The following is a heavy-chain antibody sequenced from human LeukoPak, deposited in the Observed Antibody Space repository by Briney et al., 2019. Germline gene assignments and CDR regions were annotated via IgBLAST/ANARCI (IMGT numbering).Heavy chain of an antibody. CDR3: ARGPVMTTVTTFDY. CDR2: IIPILGIA. V-gene: IGHV1-69*04. J-gene: IGHJ4*02. D-gene: IGHD4-11*01. CDR1: GGTFSSYA. Sequence: ASVKVSCKASGGTFSSYAISWVRQAPGQGLAWMGRIIPILGIANYAQKFQGRVTITADKSTSTAYMELSSLRSDDTAVYYCARGPVMTTVTTFDYWGQGTLVTVSS.